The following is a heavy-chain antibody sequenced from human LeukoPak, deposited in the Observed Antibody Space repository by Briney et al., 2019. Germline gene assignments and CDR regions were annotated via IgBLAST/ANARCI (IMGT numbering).Heavy chain of an antibody. J-gene: IGHJ4*02. V-gene: IGHV3-23*01. Sequence: GGSLRLSCAVSGFTFSSYVMSWVRQAPGKGLEWVSAISGSGGSTYYADSVKGRFTISRDNSKNTLYLQMNSLRAEDTAVYSCAKDRLGALLYFDSWGQGTLVTVSS. CDR1: GFTFSSYV. D-gene: IGHD1-26*01. CDR2: ISGSGGST. CDR3: AKDRLGALLYFDS.